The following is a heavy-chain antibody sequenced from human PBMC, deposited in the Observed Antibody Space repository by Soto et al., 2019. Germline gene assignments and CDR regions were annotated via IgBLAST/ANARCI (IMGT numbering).Heavy chain of an antibody. Sequence: GGSLRLSCAASGFSFSKFAMHWVRQAPGKGLECVAVIWFDGSKRDYADSVKGRFTVSRDNSENTLSLQMNNLRAEDTGVYYCAREGDSSGSPVYFDSSGQGTVVTVSS. V-gene: IGHV3-33*01. CDR3: AREGDSSGSPVYFDS. J-gene: IGHJ4*02. CDR1: GFSFSKFA. D-gene: IGHD3-22*01. CDR2: IWFDGSKR.